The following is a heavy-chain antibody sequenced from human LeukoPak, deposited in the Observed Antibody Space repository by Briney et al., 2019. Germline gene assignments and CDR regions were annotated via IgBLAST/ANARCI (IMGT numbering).Heavy chain of an antibody. CDR2: ISGSGAAT. D-gene: IGHD6-19*01. Sequence: PGGSLRLSCAASGFTFSSYGMNWVRQAPGKGLEWVSAISGSGAATYYADSVKGRFTISRDNSKNTLYLQMSSLRAEDTAVYYCAKVFQSSGWLLPYDPWGQGTLVTVSS. CDR1: GFTFSSYG. V-gene: IGHV3-23*01. CDR3: AKVFQSSGWLLPYDP. J-gene: IGHJ5*02.